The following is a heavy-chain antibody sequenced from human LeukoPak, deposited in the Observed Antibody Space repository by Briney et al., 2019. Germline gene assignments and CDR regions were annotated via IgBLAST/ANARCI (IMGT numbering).Heavy chain of an antibody. J-gene: IGHJ4*02. Sequence: PGGSLRLSCAASGFTFSSYAMSWVRQAPGKGLEWVSAISGSGGSTYYADSVKGRFTISRDNSKNTLYLQMNSLRAEDTAVYYCAKTHYYYDSSGYYSPFDYWGQGTLVTVSP. CDR1: GFTFSSYA. CDR3: AKTHYYYDSSGYYSPFDY. V-gene: IGHV3-23*01. CDR2: ISGSGGST. D-gene: IGHD3-22*01.